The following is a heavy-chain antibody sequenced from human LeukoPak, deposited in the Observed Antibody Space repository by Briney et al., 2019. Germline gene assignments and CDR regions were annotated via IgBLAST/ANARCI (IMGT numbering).Heavy chain of an antibody. CDR2: SYYSGST. V-gene: IGHV4-59*08. CDR3: ARRSIAARRAFDI. J-gene: IGHJ3*02. CDR1: GGSISSYY. Sequence: SETLSLTCSVSGGSISSYYWNRIRQPPGKGLEYIGYSYYSGSTDYNPSLKSRVTISVDTSNQFSLMLTSVTAADTAVYYCARRSIAARRAFDIWGQGTMVTVSS. D-gene: IGHD6-6*01.